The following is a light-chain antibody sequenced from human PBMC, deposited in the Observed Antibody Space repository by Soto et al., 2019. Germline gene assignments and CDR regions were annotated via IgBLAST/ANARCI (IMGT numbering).Light chain of an antibody. CDR2: GVS. Sequence: EIVMTQSPATLSVSPGERATLSCRASHSVSSNLAWYQQKPGQAPRLLIYGVSARASGIPARFSGSGSGTEFTLTISSLQSEDFAVYYCHQYNNWPLTFGGGTKVKIK. J-gene: IGKJ4*01. V-gene: IGKV3-15*01. CDR1: HSVSSN. CDR3: HQYNNWPLT.